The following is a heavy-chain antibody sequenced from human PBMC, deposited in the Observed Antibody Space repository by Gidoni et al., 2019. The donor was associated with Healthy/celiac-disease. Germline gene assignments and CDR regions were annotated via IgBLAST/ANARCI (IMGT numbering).Heavy chain of an antibody. Sequence: GQSGAEVKKPGASVKVSCKASGYTFTSYGISWVRQAPGQGLEWMGWISAYNGNTNYAQKLQGRVTMTTDTSTSTAYMELRSLRSDDTAVYYCARTVTRALYYYYYYMDVWGKGTTVTVSS. CDR2: ISAYNGNT. CDR3: ARTVTRALYYYYYYMDV. CDR1: GYTFTSYG. V-gene: IGHV1-18*01. J-gene: IGHJ6*03. D-gene: IGHD4-17*01.